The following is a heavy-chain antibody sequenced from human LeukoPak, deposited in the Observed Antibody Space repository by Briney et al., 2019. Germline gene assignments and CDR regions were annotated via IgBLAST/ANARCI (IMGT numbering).Heavy chain of an antibody. CDR1: GFTVSNNY. CDR2: IYSGGST. J-gene: IGHJ1*01. Sequence: GGSLRLSCAASGFTVSNNYMNWVRQAPGKGLEWVSVIYSGGSTSYADSVKGRFTICRDNSRNTVSLQMNTLRAEDTAVYYCARGNSYDSSGYPEYFQNWGQGTLVTVSS. V-gene: IGHV3-66*01. D-gene: IGHD3-22*01. CDR3: ARGNSYDSSGYPEYFQN.